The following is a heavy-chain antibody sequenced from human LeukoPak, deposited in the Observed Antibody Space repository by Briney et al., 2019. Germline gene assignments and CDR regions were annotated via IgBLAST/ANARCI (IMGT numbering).Heavy chain of an antibody. CDR1: GFTFSSYG. D-gene: IGHD5-18*01. V-gene: IGHV3-30*02. CDR3: AKDRQLWFSNDAFDI. J-gene: IGHJ3*02. Sequence: GGSLRLSCAASGFTFSSYGMHWVRQAPGKGLEWVAFIRYDGSNKYYADSVKGRFTISRDNSKNTLYLQMNSLRAEGTAVYYCAKDRQLWFSNDAFDIWGQGTMVTVSS. CDR2: IRYDGSNK.